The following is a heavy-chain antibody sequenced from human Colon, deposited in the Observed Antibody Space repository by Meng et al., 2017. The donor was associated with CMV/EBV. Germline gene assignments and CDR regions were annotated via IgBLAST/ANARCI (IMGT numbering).Heavy chain of an antibody. CDR2: ISPKSGDT. CDR3: ARAWGTQQLLTSLDY. D-gene: IGHD6-13*01. CDR1: GYSFTGHH. Sequence: ASVKVSCKASGYSFTGHHIHWVRQTPGQGLEWMGWISPKSGDTNYAPKFQGRVTMTRDTSITTAYMELSSLTSDDTAAYHCARAWGTQQLLTSLDYWGQGPLVTVSS. V-gene: IGHV1-2*02. J-gene: IGHJ4*02.